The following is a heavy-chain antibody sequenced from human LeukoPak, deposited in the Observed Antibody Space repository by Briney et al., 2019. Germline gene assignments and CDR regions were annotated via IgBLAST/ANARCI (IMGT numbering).Heavy chain of an antibody. CDR1: GFDFSNYW. J-gene: IGHJ6*02. D-gene: IGHD7-27*01. CDR3: ARDSLPWDYYYYGMDV. V-gene: IGHV3-33*08. Sequence: PGGSLRLSCAASGFDFSNYWMYWVRQAPGKGLEWVAVIWYDGSNKYYADSVKGRFTISSDNSKNTLYLQMNSLRAEDTAVYYCARDSLPWDYYYYGMDVWGQGTTVTVSS. CDR2: IWYDGSNK.